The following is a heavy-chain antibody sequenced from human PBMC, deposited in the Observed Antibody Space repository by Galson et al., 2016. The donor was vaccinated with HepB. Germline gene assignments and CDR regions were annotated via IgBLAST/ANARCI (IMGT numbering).Heavy chain of an antibody. CDR2: INPSGGST. CDR3: GRDEVGYFFDY. D-gene: IGHD5-12*01. J-gene: IGHJ4*02. Sequence: SVKVSCKASGYTFTSYYMHWVRQAPGQGHEWMGIINPSGGSTSYAHKFQGRLTMTRDTSTSTVYMELSSLRSEDTAVYYCGRDEVGYFFDYWGQGTLVTVSS. V-gene: IGHV1-46*01. CDR1: GYTFTSYY.